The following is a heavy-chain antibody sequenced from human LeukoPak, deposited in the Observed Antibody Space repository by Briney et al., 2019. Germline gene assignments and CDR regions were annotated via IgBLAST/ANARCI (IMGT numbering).Heavy chain of an antibody. D-gene: IGHD2-2*03. CDR2: IYTSGST. Sequence: PSETLSLTCTVSGGSISSYYWSWIRQPAGKGLEWIGRIYTSGSTNYNPSLKSRVTMSVDTSKNQFSLKLSSVTAADTAVYYCARDGYCRSTSCYPFDYWGQGTLVTVSS. CDR1: GGSISSYY. CDR3: ARDGYCRSTSCYPFDY. V-gene: IGHV4-4*07. J-gene: IGHJ4*02.